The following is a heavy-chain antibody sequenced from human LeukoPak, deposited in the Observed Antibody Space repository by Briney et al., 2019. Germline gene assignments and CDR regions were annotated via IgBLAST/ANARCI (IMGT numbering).Heavy chain of an antibody. CDR1: GFTFSSYW. J-gene: IGHJ5*02. Sequence: PGGSLRLSCAASGFTFSSYWMSWVRQAPGKGLEWVAYIKQDGSEKYYVDSVKGRFTISRDNAKNPLYLQMNSLRAEDTAVYYCANYGSGLAGWFDPWGQGTLVTVSS. V-gene: IGHV3-7*01. CDR3: ANYGSGLAGWFDP. D-gene: IGHD3-10*01. CDR2: IKQDGSEK.